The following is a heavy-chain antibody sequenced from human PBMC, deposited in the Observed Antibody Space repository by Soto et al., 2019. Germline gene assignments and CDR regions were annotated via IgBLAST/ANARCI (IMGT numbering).Heavy chain of an antibody. CDR2: ISDSGDLK. CDR1: DFTFSTYA. J-gene: IGHJ4*02. V-gene: IGHV3-23*01. CDR3: AKDTLREILTNYYPVDY. D-gene: IGHD3-9*01. Sequence: VGSRRLSCAASDFTFSTYAMTWVRQAPGRGLQWVATISDSGDLKFYVDSVRGRSTISRDNSRNTLYLQMSSLRHEDTAVYYCAKDTLREILTNYYPVDYWGLGTLVTVSS.